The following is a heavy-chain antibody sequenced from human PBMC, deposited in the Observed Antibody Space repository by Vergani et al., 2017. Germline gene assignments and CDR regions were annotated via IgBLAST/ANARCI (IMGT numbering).Heavy chain of an antibody. V-gene: IGHV3-30*02. CDR3: ANNYCSSLSCYAFSGLEV. CDR1: GFSFSTYG. D-gene: IGHD2-2*01. J-gene: IGHJ6*02. Sequence: QVQLVESGGGVVQNGGSLRLSCAASGFSFSTYGMHWVRQAPGRGLEWVAFLRYDGSNESYGEAVKGRFIISRDNSKNMLSLEMHSLGTEDTAVYYCANNYCSSLSCYAFSGLEVWGQGTTVTVSS. CDR2: LRYDGSNE.